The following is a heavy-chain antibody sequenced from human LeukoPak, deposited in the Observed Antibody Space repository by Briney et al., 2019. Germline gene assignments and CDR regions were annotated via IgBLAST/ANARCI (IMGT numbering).Heavy chain of an antibody. D-gene: IGHD3-22*01. CDR2: IYTGDSDT. Sequence: ESPKISCKASGYNFTSYCIGSVRQLPRKGLEWRGIIYTGDSDTRYSPSFQGQVTISADKSISTAYLQWSSLKASATAMYYCARRNYYDSSGYYFDYWGQGTLVTVSS. CDR1: GYNFTSYC. CDR3: ARRNYYDSSGYYFDY. J-gene: IGHJ4*02. V-gene: IGHV5-51*01.